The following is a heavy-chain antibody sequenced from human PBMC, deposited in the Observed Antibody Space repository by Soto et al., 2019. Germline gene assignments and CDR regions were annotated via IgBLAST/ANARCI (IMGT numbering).Heavy chain of an antibody. Sequence: GGSLRLACAASGFTFDSYSMNWVRQAPGKGLEWVSYIDSSSSNKHYADSVKGRFTISRDNAKNALYLQMSSLRDEDTAVYYCARDDDSATALNFDDWGQGTLVTV. V-gene: IGHV3-48*02. CDR2: IDSSSSNK. J-gene: IGHJ4*02. CDR3: ARDDDSATALNFDD. CDR1: GFTFDSYS. D-gene: IGHD5-18*01.